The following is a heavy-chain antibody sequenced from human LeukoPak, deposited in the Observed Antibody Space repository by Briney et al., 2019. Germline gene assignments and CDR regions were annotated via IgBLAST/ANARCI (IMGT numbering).Heavy chain of an antibody. CDR3: ARGGDGYRFDY. V-gene: IGHV4-59*01. J-gene: IGHJ4*02. CDR1: GGSISSYY. Sequence: SETLSLTCNVSGGSISSYYWSWIRQPPGKGLEWIGYIYYSGSTNYNPSLKSRVTISVDTSKNQFSLKLSSVTAADTAVYYCARGGDGYRFDYWGQGTLVTVSS. CDR2: IYYSGST. D-gene: IGHD5-24*01.